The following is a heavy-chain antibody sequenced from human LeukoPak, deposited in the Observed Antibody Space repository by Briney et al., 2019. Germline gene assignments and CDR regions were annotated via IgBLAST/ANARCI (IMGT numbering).Heavy chain of an antibody. D-gene: IGHD2-2*01. CDR1: GFTFSSYA. CDR2: TGSTGVST. J-gene: IGHJ4*02. Sequence: GGSLRLSCAASGFTFSSYAMNWVPQAPGKGLEWFSATGSTGVSTFYADSVKGRFTVSRDNSKNTLSLQMNSLRAEDTAVYYCAKDPGVVRAHYFDYWGQGILVTVSS. CDR3: AKDPGVVRAHYFDY. V-gene: IGHV3-23*01.